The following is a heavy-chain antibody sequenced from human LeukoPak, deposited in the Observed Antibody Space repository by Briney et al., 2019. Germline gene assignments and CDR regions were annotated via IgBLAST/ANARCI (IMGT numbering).Heavy chain of an antibody. Sequence: ASVKVSCKASGYTFTSYYMHWVRQAPGQGLEWMGGIIPIFGTANYAQKFQGRVTITADESTSTAYMELSSLRSEDTAVYYCARDSQPIDYGDFSSYYYYYYMDVWGKGTTVTISS. CDR1: GYTFTSYY. CDR2: IIPIFGTA. V-gene: IGHV1-69*13. CDR3: ARDSQPIDYGDFSSYYYYYYMDV. J-gene: IGHJ6*03. D-gene: IGHD4-17*01.